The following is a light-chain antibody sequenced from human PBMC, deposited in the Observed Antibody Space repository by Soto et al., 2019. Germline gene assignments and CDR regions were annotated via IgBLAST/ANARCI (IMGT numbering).Light chain of an antibody. V-gene: IGKV1-5*01. J-gene: IGKJ1*01. Sequence: DIQMTQSPSTLSGSVGDRVTITFRASQSISKWLAWYQQRLGIAPKLLIFDASTLASGVPSRFSGSGSGTEFTLTISSLQSDDYATYFCQHYDTYWTFGQGTKV. CDR1: QSISKW. CDR3: QHYDTYWT. CDR2: DAS.